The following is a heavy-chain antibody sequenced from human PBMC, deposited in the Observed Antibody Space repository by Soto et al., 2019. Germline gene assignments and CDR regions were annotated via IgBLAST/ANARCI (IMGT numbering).Heavy chain of an antibody. V-gene: IGHV4-34*01. J-gene: IGHJ6*02. CDR2: INHSGST. CDR3: ARGRVLRFLEWSNYYYYGMDV. D-gene: IGHD3-3*01. Sequence: SETLSLTCAVYGGSFSGYYWSWIRQPPGKGLEWIGEINHSGSTNYNPSLKSRVTISVDTSKNQFSLKLSSVTAADTAVYYCARGRVLRFLEWSNYYYYGMDVWGQGTTVTVSS. CDR1: GGSFSGYY.